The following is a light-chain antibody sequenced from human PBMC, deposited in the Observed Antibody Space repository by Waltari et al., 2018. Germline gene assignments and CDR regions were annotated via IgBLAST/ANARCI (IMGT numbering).Light chain of an antibody. J-gene: IGKJ3*01. CDR1: QSVSSN. CDR3: QQYNNWPSLT. Sequence: EIVMTQSPATLSVSPGERASLSCRASQSVSSNLAWYQQKAGQAPRLLIYGASTRATGIPARFSGSGSGTEFTLTISSLQSEDFAVYYCQQYNNWPSLTFGPGTKVDIK. CDR2: GAS. V-gene: IGKV3-15*01.